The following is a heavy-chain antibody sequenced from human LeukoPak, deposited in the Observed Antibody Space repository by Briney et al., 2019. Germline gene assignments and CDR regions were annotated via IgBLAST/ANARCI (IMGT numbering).Heavy chain of an antibody. Sequence: GESLKISCKGSGYSFTSYWIAWVRQMPGKGLEWMGIIYPGDFDTRYSPSFQGQVTISADKSISTDYLQWSSLKASDTAVYYWARRAVTTGYFDYWGQGSLVTVSS. CDR2: IYPGDFDT. D-gene: IGHD4-17*01. V-gene: IGHV5-51*01. CDR1: GYSFTSYW. J-gene: IGHJ4*02. CDR3: ARRAVTTGYFDY.